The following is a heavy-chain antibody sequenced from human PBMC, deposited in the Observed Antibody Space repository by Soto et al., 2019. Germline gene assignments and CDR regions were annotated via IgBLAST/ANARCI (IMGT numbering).Heavy chain of an antibody. CDR3: ARGGITMAWNYYYYGMDV. D-gene: IGHD3-10*01. V-gene: IGHV4-34*01. Sequence: PSETLSLTCAVPGASVSGQYWSWIRQPPGKGLEWVGEIIPTGSTTYNPSLKSRLSFSLDTSKNHFSLNLSSVSVADTAVYYCARGGITMAWNYYYYGMDVWGQGTTVTV. CDR2: IIPTGST. CDR1: GASVSGQY. J-gene: IGHJ6*02.